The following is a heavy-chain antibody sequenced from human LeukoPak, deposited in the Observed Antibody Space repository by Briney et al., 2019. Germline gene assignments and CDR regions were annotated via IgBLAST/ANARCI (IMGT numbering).Heavy chain of an antibody. J-gene: IGHJ6*04. D-gene: IGHD3-9*01. CDR2: IIPIFGTA. Sequence: GSSVKVSCKASGGTFSSYVISWVRQAPGQGLEWMGGIIPIFGTANYAQKFQGRVTITADKSTSTAYMELSSLRSEDTAVYYCAGSILTGYYTGRVDYYYYGMDVWGKGTTVTVSS. V-gene: IGHV1-69*06. CDR3: AGSILTGYYTGRVDYYYYGMDV. CDR1: GGTFSSYV.